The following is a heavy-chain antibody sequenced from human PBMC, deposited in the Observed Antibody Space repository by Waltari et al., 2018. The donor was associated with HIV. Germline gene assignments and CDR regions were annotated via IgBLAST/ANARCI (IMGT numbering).Heavy chain of an antibody. CDR1: GTSFSNFY. Sequence: QVQLHESGPGLVKPWTLSLNCTVSGTSFSNFYWSWIRQSPGRGLEWIGYIYYSGTTNYNPSFRSRATISLDASNHQFSLQLESVTAADTALYYWARENRSGTYFFDHWGQGAPVAVS. CDR3: ARENRSGTYFFDH. J-gene: IGHJ4*02. D-gene: IGHD3-3*01. CDR2: IYYSGTT. V-gene: IGHV4-59*01.